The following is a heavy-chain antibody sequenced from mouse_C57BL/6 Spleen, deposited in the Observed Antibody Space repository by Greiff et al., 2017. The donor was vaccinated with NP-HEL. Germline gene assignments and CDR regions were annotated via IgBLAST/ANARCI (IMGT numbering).Heavy chain of an antibody. D-gene: IGHD1-1*01. J-gene: IGHJ1*03. CDR1: GFTFSDYG. Sequence: EVQGVESGGGLVQPGGSLKLSCAASGFTFSDYGMAWVRQAPRKGPEWVAFISNLAYSIYYADTVTGRFPISRANAKNTLYLEMSSLRSEDTAMYYCARRRGSSYDYFDVWGTGTTVTVSS. CDR2: ISNLAYSI. V-gene: IGHV5-15*04. CDR3: ARRRGSSYDYFDV.